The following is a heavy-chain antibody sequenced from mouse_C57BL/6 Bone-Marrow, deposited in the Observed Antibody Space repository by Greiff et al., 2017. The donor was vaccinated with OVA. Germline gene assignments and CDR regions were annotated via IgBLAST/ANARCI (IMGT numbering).Heavy chain of an antibody. D-gene: IGHD2-4*01. V-gene: IGHV14-2*01. Sequence: VQLQQSGAELVKPGASVKLSCTASGFNIKDYYMHWVKQRTEQGLEWIGRIDPEDGENKYAPKFQGKATITADTSSNTAYLQLSSLTSEDTAVYYCARGYDLAWFAYWGQGTLVTVSA. CDR2: IDPEDGEN. J-gene: IGHJ3*01. CDR3: ARGYDLAWFAY. CDR1: GFNIKDYY.